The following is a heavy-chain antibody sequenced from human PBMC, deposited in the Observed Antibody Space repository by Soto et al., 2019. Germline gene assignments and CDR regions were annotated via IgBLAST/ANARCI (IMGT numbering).Heavy chain of an antibody. V-gene: IGHV3-30-3*01. CDR1: GFTFSSYA. D-gene: IGHD2-21*02. Sequence: QVQLVESGGGVVQPGRSLRLSCAASGFTFSSYAMHWVRQAPGKGLEWVAVISYDGSNKYYADSVKGRFTISRDNSKNTLYLQMNSLRAEDTAVYYCARDPGVAYCGGDGPGGMAVWGQGTTVTVSS. CDR3: ARDPGVAYCGGDGPGGMAV. J-gene: IGHJ6*02. CDR2: ISYDGSNK.